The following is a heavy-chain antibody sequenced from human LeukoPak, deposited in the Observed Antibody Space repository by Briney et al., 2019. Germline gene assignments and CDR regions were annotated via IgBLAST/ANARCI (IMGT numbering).Heavy chain of an antibody. CDR2: INHSGST. CDR1: GGSISSTNYY. CDR3: ARGRGVTWSPTMQGPLHAY. V-gene: IGHV4-39*07. D-gene: IGHD5-12*01. J-gene: IGHJ4*02. Sequence: KPSETLSLTCTVSGGSISSTNYYWGWIRQPPGKGLEWIGEINHSGSTNYNPSLKSRVTISVDTSKNQFSLKLSSVTAADTAVYYCARGRGVTWSPTMQGPLHAYWGQGTLVTVSS.